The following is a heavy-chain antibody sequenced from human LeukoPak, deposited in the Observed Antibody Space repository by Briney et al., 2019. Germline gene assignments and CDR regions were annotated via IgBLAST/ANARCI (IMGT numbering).Heavy chain of an antibody. Sequence: PGGSLRLSCAASGFTFSSYAMSWVRQAPGKGLEWVSAISGSGGSTYYADSVKGRFTISRDNSKNTLYLQMNSLIAEDTAVYYCEKETDNFGGFIMIAYWGQETLVTFPS. CDR2: ISGSGGST. CDR1: GFTFSSYA. V-gene: IGHV3-23*01. J-gene: IGHJ4*02. CDR3: EKETDNFGGFIMIAY. D-gene: IGHD3-3*01.